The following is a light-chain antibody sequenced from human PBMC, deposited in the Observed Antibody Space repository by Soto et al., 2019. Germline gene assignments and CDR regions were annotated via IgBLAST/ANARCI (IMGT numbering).Light chain of an antibody. CDR1: QSVSSSY. CDR3: QQHGTSPIT. Sequence: EIVLTHSPGTLSLSPWERATLSCRASQSVSSSYLAWYQQKPGQAPRLLIYGASSRATGIPDRFSGSGSGTDFTLTISRLEPEDFAVYYCQQHGTSPITFGQGTRLEI. CDR2: GAS. J-gene: IGKJ5*01. V-gene: IGKV3-20*01.